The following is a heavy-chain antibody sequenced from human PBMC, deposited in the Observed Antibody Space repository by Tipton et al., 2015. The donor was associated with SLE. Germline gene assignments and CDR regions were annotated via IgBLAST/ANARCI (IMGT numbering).Heavy chain of an antibody. CDR2: IYSSGGT. CDR3: ARELDCSGGVCPFDY. D-gene: IGHD2-8*02. V-gene: IGHV4-61*02. J-gene: IGHJ4*02. CDR1: GGSISSVSYY. Sequence: TLSLTCTVSGGSISSVSYYWSWIRQPAGKGLEWIGRIYSSGGTDYNPSLKSRVTISVDTSKNQFSLKLSSVTAADTAVYYCARELDCSGGVCPFDYWGQGTLVTVSS.